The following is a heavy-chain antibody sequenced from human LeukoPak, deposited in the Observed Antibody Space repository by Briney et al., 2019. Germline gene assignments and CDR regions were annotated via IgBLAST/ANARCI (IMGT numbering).Heavy chain of an antibody. Sequence: GESLEISCKGSGYSFTSYWIGWVRQMPGKGLEWMGIIYPGDSDTRYSPSFQGQVTISADKSISTAYLQWSSLKASDTAMYYCAREVEMATITDAFDIWGQGTMVTVSS. D-gene: IGHD5-24*01. CDR1: GYSFTSYW. J-gene: IGHJ3*02. V-gene: IGHV5-51*01. CDR2: IYPGDSDT. CDR3: AREVEMATITDAFDI.